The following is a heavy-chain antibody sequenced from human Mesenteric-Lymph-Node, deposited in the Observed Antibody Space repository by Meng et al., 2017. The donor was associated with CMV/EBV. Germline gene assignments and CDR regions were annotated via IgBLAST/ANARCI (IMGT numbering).Heavy chain of an antibody. CDR2: VTGSGART. Sequence: GGSLRLSCAASGFSFNGYSMTWVRQAPGKGLEWVATVTGSGARTYHADSVQGRFTISRDNSKNTLYLQMDSLRAEDTAVYYCAKPDRGSVIFYSLAYWGHGALVTVSS. CDR3: AKPDRGSVIFYSLAY. V-gene: IGHV3-23*01. J-gene: IGHJ4*01. D-gene: IGHD2-15*01. CDR1: GFSFNGYS.